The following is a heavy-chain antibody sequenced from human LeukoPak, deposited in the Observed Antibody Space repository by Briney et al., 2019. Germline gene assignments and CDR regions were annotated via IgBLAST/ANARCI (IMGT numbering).Heavy chain of an antibody. CDR3: ARASTGGGGYIGSASY. CDR2: ISGSGGST. Sequence: GGSLRLSCAASGFTFSSYAMSWVRQAPGKGLEWVSAISGSGGSTYYADSVKGRFTISRDNSKNTLYLQMNSLRAEDTALYHCARASTGGGGYIGSASYWGQGTLVTVSS. V-gene: IGHV3-23*01. J-gene: IGHJ4*02. CDR1: GFTFSSYA. D-gene: IGHD1-26*01.